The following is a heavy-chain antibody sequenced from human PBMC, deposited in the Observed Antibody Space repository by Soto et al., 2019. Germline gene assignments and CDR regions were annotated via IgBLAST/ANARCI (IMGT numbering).Heavy chain of an antibody. CDR2: IYGNGAGI. J-gene: IGHJ4*02. CDR3: AKDVISGDGFWLMDH. CDR1: GFTFSAYA. Sequence: PGGSLRLSCAASGFTFSAYAMTWVRQAPGKGLESVSGIYGNGAGIQYADSVRGQFTISRDNSKNTLYLQMNSLRAEDTAVYYCAKDVISGDGFWLMDHWGQGTMVTVSS. V-gene: IGHV3-23*01. D-gene: IGHD2-21*02.